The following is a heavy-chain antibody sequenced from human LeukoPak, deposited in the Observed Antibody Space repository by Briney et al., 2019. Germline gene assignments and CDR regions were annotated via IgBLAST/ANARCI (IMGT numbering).Heavy chain of an antibody. Sequence: GGSLRLSCSASGFIFSSYAIHWVRQAPGKGLEYVSAISNNGGSTYYTDSVKGRFTISRDNSKNTLYLQMSSLRPEDTAVYYCVKSNRGDYLHGRSFDIWGQGTMVTVSS. D-gene: IGHD4-17*01. CDR2: ISNNGGST. CDR1: GFIFSSYA. V-gene: IGHV3-64D*09. CDR3: VKSNRGDYLHGRSFDI. J-gene: IGHJ3*02.